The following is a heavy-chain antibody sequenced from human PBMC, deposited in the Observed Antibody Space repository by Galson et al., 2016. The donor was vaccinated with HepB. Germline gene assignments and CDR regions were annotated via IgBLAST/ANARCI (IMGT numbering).Heavy chain of an antibody. J-gene: IGHJ4*03. CDR1: GFTFGDYS. Sequence: SLRLSCAASGFTFGDYSMHWVRQAPGKGLEWLSYISLSSSTIYYADSVKGRFTVSRDNAKSSLFLQMNSLRDEDTAVYFCARAFQPDYWAQGITVAVSS. D-gene: IGHD2/OR15-2a*01. CDR2: ISLSSSTI. CDR3: ARAFQPDY. V-gene: IGHV3-48*02.